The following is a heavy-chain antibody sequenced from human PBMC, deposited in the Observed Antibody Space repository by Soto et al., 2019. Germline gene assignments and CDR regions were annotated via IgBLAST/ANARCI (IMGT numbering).Heavy chain of an antibody. J-gene: IGHJ3*01. V-gene: IGHV1-2*02. CDR3: AKNLLVTRPDGYHX. D-gene: IGHD3-22*01. Sequence: ASVKVSCKASGYTFSKFYMHWVRQAPGQGLEWRGWIAPNSGDTNIAQKFQGRVTMTRDTSISTAYMDLNRLRSDDTAVYYCAKNLLVTRPDGYHXWGQGTMVTVS. CDR2: IAPNSGDT. CDR1: GYTFSKFY.